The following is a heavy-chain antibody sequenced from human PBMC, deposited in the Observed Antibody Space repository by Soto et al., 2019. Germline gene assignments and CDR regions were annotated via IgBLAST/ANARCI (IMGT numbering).Heavy chain of an antibody. CDR1: DGSISNFY. J-gene: IGHJ4*02. Sequence: SETLSLTCTVSDGSISNFYWSWIRQPPGKGLEWIGYISSSGNTNYNPSLKSRVSISVDTPKNQFSLNLTSVTAADTGVYYCARAPMVLTRSYFDSWGQGTPVTVSS. D-gene: IGHD3-22*01. CDR2: ISSSGNT. V-gene: IGHV4-59*01. CDR3: ARAPMVLTRSYFDS.